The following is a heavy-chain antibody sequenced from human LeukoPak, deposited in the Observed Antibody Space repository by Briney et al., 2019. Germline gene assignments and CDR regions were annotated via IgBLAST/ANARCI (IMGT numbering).Heavy chain of an antibody. CDR3: ARGATIFGYMDV. D-gene: IGHD3-3*01. J-gene: IGHJ6*03. Sequence: SETLSLTCTVSGGSISSYYWSWIRQPPGKGLEWIGYIYYSGSTNYNPSLKSRVTISVDTSKNQFSLKLSSVTAADTAVYYCARGATIFGYMDVWGKGATVTVSS. V-gene: IGHV4-59*01. CDR1: GGSISSYY. CDR2: IYYSGST.